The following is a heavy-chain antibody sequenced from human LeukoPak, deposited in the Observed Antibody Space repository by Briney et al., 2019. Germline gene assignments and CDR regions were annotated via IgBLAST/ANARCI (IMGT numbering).Heavy chain of an antibody. J-gene: IGHJ4*02. V-gene: IGHV4-39*01. Sequence: PSETLSLTCTVSGGSISSSSYYWGWIRQPPGKGLEWIGSIYYSGSTYYNPSLKSRVTISVDTSKNQFSLKLSSVTAADTAVYYCARHAGDSSGYYYPPAFDYWGQGTLVTVSS. CDR1: GGSISSSSYY. D-gene: IGHD3-22*01. CDR3: ARHAGDSSGYYYPPAFDY. CDR2: IYYSGST.